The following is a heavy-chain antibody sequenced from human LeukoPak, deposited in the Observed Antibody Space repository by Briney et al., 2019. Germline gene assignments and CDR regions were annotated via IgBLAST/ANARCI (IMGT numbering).Heavy chain of an antibody. CDR3: ARLGIAVAVFDY. CDR1: GYTFTTFG. V-gene: IGHV1-18*01. CDR2: ISAYNGNT. D-gene: IGHD6-19*01. J-gene: IGHJ4*02. Sequence: ASVTVSCKASGYTFTTFGITWVRQAPGQGLEWMGWISAYNGNTNYAQKLRGRVTMTTDTSTSTAYMELRSLRSDDTAVYYCARLGIAVAVFDYWGQGTLVSVSS.